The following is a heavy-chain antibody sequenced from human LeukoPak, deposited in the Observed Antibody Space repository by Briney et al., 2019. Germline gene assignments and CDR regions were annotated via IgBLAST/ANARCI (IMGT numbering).Heavy chain of an antibody. CDR1: GFTVSSNY. CDR3: ARKLIGLGSWYSS. D-gene: IGHD6-13*01. CDR2: IYSGGST. V-gene: IGHV3-53*01. J-gene: IGHJ4*02. Sequence: PGGSLRLSCAASGFTVSSNYMSWVRQAPGKGLEWVSVIYSGGSTYYADSVKGRFTISRDNSKNTLYLQMNSLRAEDTAVYYCARKLIGLGSWYSSWGQGTLVTVSS.